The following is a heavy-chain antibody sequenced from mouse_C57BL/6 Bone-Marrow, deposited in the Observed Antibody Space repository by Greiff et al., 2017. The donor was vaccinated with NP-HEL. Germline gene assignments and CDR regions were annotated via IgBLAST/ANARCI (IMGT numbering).Heavy chain of an antibody. D-gene: IGHD2-4*01. CDR3: TCPLYYDYDPFAY. Sequence: EVKLMESGGGLVQPGGSMKLSCVASGFTFSNYWMNWVRQSPEKGLEWVAQIRLKSDNYATHYAESVKGRFTISRDDTKSSVYLQMNNLRAEDTGIYYCTCPLYYDYDPFAYWGQGTLVTVSA. J-gene: IGHJ3*01. CDR1: GFTFSNYW. V-gene: IGHV6-3*01. CDR2: IRLKSDNYAT.